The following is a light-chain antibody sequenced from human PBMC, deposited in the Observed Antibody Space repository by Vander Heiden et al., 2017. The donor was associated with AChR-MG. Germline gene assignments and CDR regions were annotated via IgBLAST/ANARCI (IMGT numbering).Light chain of an antibody. J-gene: IGKJ1*01. Sequence: MQITQSPSSLSSSVGDRVTITCRASQAITSYLAWFQQKPGKVPKLLIYAASTLQSGVPSRFSGSGSGTYFTLTISSLQPEDVATYYCQKYNSAPRTFGQGTKVEIK. CDR2: AAS. CDR1: QAITSY. CDR3: QKYNSAPRT. V-gene: IGKV1-27*01.